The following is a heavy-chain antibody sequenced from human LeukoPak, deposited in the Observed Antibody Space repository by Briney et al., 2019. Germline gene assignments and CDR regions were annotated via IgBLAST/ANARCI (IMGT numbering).Heavy chain of an antibody. CDR3: AHIEDYVGDY. CDR1: GFSLSTNGVG. CDR2: IYRDDDK. V-gene: IGHV2-5*02. J-gene: IGHJ4*02. Sequence: KESGPTLVXPTQTLTLTCTFSGFSLSTNGVGVGWIRQPPGKALEWLAVIYRDDDKRYSPSLKSRLTITKDTSENQVVLTLTNMDLVDTATYYCAHIEDYVGDYWGQRTLVTVSS. D-gene: IGHD4-17*01.